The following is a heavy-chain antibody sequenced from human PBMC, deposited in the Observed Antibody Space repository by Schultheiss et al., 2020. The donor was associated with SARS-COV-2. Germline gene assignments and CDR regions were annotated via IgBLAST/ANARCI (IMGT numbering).Heavy chain of an antibody. CDR2: IYTSGST. J-gene: IGHJ4*02. V-gene: IGHV4-4*07. CDR3: ARASTETLALPDDY. CDR1: GGSISSYY. D-gene: IGHD4-17*01. Sequence: SETLSLTCTVSGGSISSYYWSWIRQPAGKGLEWIGRIYTSGSTNYNPSLKSRVTMSVDTSKNQFSLKLSSVTAADTAVYYCARASTETLALPDDYWGQGTLVTVSS.